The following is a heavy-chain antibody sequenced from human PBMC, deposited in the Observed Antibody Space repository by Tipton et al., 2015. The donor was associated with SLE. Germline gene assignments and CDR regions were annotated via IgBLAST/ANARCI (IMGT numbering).Heavy chain of an antibody. CDR1: GYSISSGYS. D-gene: IGHD3-10*01. CDR3: VRDITMVPYVWFDP. J-gene: IGHJ5*02. Sequence: TLSLTCAVSGYSISSGYSWGWIRQPLPGKGLEWIGTIDHSENTDYNPSLKSRVTISLDTSKNQFSLKLSSVTAADTAVYYCVRDITMVPYVWFDPWGQGIRVTVSS. CDR2: IDHSENT. V-gene: IGHV4-38-2*02.